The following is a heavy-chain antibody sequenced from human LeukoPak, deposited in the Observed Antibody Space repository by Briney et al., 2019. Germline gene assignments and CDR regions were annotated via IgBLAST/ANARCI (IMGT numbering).Heavy chain of an antibody. CDR3: ARPSGYRLGWFDP. V-gene: IGHV3-7*01. CDR2: IKQDGSEK. J-gene: IGHJ5*02. CDR1: GFTFSSYW. Sequence: GGSLRLSCAASGFTFSSYWMSWVRQAPGKGLEWVANIKQDGSEKYYVDSVKGRFTISRDNAKNSLYLQMNSLRAEDTAVYYCARPSGYRLGWFDPWGQGTLVTVSS. D-gene: IGHD5-12*01.